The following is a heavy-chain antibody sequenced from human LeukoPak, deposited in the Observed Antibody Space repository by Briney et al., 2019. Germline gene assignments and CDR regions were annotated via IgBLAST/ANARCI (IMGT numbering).Heavy chain of an antibody. V-gene: IGHV4-4*07. CDR2: ISTLGST. J-gene: IGHJ4*02. CDR1: GASINNYY. D-gene: IGHD1-26*01. Sequence: SETLSLTCSVSGASINNYYWTWIRQPAGKGLEWIGHISTLGSTNYNPSLKSRVSMSVDTSNYHFSLKLTFVTAADTAIYYCARVAQYLVGASSTAFFEYWGQGTPVTVSS. CDR3: ARVAQYLVGASSTAFFEY.